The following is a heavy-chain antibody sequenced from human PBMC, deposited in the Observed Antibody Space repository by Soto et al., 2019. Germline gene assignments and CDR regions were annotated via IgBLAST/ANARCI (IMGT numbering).Heavy chain of an antibody. V-gene: IGHV4-39*01. Sequence: PSETLSLTCTVSGGSISSSSYYWGWIRQPPGKGLEWIGSIYYSGSTYYNPSLKSRVTISVDTSKNQFSLKLSSVTAADTAVYYCARPPNDFWSGYPYYFDYWGQGTLVTVSS. CDR3: ARPPNDFWSGYPYYFDY. D-gene: IGHD3-3*01. CDR1: GGSISSSSYY. CDR2: IYYSGST. J-gene: IGHJ4*02.